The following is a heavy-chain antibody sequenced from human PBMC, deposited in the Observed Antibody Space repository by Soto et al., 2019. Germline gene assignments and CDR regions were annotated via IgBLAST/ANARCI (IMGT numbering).Heavy chain of an antibody. D-gene: IGHD6-6*01. CDR2: INHSGST. CDR3: ARGGLRIAARRAFDY. J-gene: IGHJ4*02. V-gene: IGHV4-34*01. Sequence: SETLSLTCAVYGGYFSGYYWSWIRQTPGKGLEWIGEINHSGSTNYNPSLKSRVTISVDTSKNQFSLKLSSVTAADTAVYYCARGGLRIAARRAFDYWGQGTLVTVSS. CDR1: GGYFSGYY.